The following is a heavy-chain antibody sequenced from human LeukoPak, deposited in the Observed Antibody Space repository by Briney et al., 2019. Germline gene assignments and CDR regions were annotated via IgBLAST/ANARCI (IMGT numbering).Heavy chain of an antibody. D-gene: IGHD4-23*01. CDR2: IYYNGIT. CDR3: ARDRSTVDYYGLDV. V-gene: IGHV4-30-4*01. J-gene: IGHJ6*02. CDR1: GVSISSGHFY. Sequence: SETLSLTCTVSGVSISSGHFYWSWIRQPPEKGLEYIGYIYYNGITFYNPSLRSRITISIDTSKNQFSPKLNSVTAADTAVYYCARDRSTVDYYGLDVWGQGTTVIVSS.